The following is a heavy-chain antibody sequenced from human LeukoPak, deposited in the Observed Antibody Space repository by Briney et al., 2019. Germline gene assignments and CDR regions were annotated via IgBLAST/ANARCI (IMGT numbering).Heavy chain of an antibody. J-gene: IGHJ4*02. Sequence: GRSLKLSCAASGFTFSGSAMHWVRQASGKGLEWVGRIRSKANSYATAYAASVKGRFTISRDDSKNTAYLQMNSLKTEDTAVYYCTSWRSSGFSYWGQGTLVTVSS. CDR2: IRSKANSYAT. CDR3: TSWRSSGFSY. D-gene: IGHD6-19*01. V-gene: IGHV3-73*01. CDR1: GFTFSGSA.